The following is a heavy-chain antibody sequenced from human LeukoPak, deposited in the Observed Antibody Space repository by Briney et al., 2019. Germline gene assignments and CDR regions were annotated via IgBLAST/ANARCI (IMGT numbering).Heavy chain of an antibody. CDR1: EYTFTDYY. D-gene: IGHD6-13*01. Sequence: GASVKVSCKASEYTFTDYYIHWVRQAPGQGLEWMGWISPNSGGTNYAQNFQGRVTMTRDTSISTAYMELSRLRSDDTAVYYCASQSTQKLVRMDVWGKGTTVTVSS. V-gene: IGHV1-2*02. CDR3: ASQSTQKLVRMDV. J-gene: IGHJ6*04. CDR2: ISPNSGGT.